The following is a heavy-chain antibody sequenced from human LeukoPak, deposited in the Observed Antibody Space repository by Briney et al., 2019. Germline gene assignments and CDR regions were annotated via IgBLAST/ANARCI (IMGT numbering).Heavy chain of an antibody. V-gene: IGHV1-24*01. CDR1: GYTLTDLS. Sequence: ASVKVSCKVSGYTLTDLSMHWVRQAPGKGLEWMGGFYPEDGETIYAQNFQGRVTMTEDTSTDTAYMEVRSLRSEDTAVYYCATSSGYGFLFEYWGQGTLVTVSS. D-gene: IGHD3-22*01. CDR3: ATSSGYGFLFEY. J-gene: IGHJ4*02. CDR2: FYPEDGET.